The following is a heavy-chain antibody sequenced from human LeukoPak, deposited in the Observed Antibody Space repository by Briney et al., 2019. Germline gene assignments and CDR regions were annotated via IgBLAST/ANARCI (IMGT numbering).Heavy chain of an antibody. V-gene: IGHV4-39*07. D-gene: IGHD3-16*01. CDR2: IYSSGST. J-gene: IGHJ4*02. Sequence: SQTLSLTCTLSGVSISSSSYYWGWIRQPPGKGLEWIGSIYSSGSTYYNPSLKSRVTISVDTSKNQFSLMLSSVTAADTAVYYCASAYGPLLDYWGQGTLVTVSS. CDR1: GVSISSSSYY. CDR3: ASAYGPLLDY.